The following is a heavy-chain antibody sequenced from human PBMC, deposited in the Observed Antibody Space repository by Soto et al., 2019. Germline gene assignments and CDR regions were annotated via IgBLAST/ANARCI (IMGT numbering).Heavy chain of an antibody. V-gene: IGHV4-31*03. CDR2: MFHSGTT. CDR1: GGSISSGGYY. Sequence: QVQLQESGPGLVTPSQTLSLTCTVSGGSISSGGYYWSWIRQHPVQGLEWIGYMFHSGTTYYNLSLKGRVSISVDTSKNQFSLKLTSVTAADTAVYYCAKDRYGGYTFDSWGQGTLVTVSS. D-gene: IGHD5-12*01. CDR3: AKDRYGGYTFDS. J-gene: IGHJ5*01.